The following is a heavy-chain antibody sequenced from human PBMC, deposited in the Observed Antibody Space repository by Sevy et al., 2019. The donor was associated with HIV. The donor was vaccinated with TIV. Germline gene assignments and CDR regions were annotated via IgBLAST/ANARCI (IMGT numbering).Heavy chain of an antibody. J-gene: IGHJ6*02. CDR1: GYTFTSYG. Sequence: ASVKVSCKASGYTFTSYGISWVRQAPGQGLEWMGWINAYNGNTNYAQKLQGRVTMTTDTSTSTAYMELRSLRSDDTAVYYCARDGYCSGGSCYPNYYYGMDVWGQGTTVTVSS. CDR2: INAYNGNT. D-gene: IGHD2-15*01. V-gene: IGHV1-18*01. CDR3: ARDGYCSGGSCYPNYYYGMDV.